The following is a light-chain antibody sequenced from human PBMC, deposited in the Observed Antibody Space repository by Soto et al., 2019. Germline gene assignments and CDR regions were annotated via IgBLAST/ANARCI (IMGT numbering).Light chain of an antibody. CDR3: VQRTTWPWT. Sequence: EIVLTQSPGTLSLSPGERATLSCRASQSVSVHLAWYQQKPGQAPRLLIYDACNRATGIPARFSGSGSGTDFTLTISSLEPEDFAVYHCVQRTTWPWTCGQGSKVEIK. CDR1: QSVSVH. CDR2: DAC. V-gene: IGKV3-11*01. J-gene: IGKJ1*01.